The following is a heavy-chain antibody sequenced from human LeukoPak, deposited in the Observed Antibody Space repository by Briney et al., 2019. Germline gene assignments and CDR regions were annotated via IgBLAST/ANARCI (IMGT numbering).Heavy chain of an antibody. Sequence: PSETLSLTCTVSGGSISSYYWSWIRQPPGKGLEWIGYIYYSGSTNYNPSLKSRVTISVDTSKNQFSLKLSSVTAADTAVYYCARGTYYYDSSGYGHFDYWGQGTLVTVSS. CDR1: GGSISSYY. J-gene: IGHJ4*02. D-gene: IGHD3-22*01. CDR2: IYYSGST. V-gene: IGHV4-59*08. CDR3: ARGTYYYDSSGYGHFDY.